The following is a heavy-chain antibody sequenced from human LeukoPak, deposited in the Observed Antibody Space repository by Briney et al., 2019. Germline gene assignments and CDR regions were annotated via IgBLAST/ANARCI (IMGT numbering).Heavy chain of an antibody. J-gene: IGHJ4*02. CDR1: GGSISSYY. D-gene: IGHD4-17*01. Sequence: SETLSLTCTVSGGSISSYYWSWIRQPPGKELEWIGYLYYSGSTNYNPSFKSRVTMSVDTSKNQFSLKLNSMTAADTAVYFRARGRYNDYGFDYWGQGTLVTVSS. CDR2: LYYSGST. CDR3: ARGRYNDYGFDY. V-gene: IGHV4-59*01.